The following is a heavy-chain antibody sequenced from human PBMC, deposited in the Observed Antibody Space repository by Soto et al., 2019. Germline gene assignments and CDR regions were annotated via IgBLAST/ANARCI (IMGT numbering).Heavy chain of an antibody. V-gene: IGHV1-18*01. D-gene: IGHD5-18*01. CDR3: ARISEFTYGYGLGYYFDS. CDR1: GQTFTNYG. Sequence: QFQLVQSGGEVKKPGASVKVSCKASGQTFTNYGISWVRQAPGQGLEWMGWISGDNGDTRFAQKVQGRVSLTTDTSTSTAYMELRSLTSDDTAVYYCARISEFTYGYGLGYYFDSWGQGTLITVSS. J-gene: IGHJ4*02. CDR2: ISGDNGDT.